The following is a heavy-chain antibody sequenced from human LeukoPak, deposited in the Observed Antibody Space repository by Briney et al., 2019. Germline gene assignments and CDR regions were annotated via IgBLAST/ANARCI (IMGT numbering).Heavy chain of an antibody. J-gene: IGHJ4*02. CDR2: IYYSGST. D-gene: IGHD5-24*01. V-gene: IGHV4-39*07. Sequence: NPSETLSLTCTVSGGSISSSTYYWGWIRQPPGKGLEWIGSIYYSGSTYYNPSLKSRVTISVDTSKNQFSLKLSSVTAADTAVYSCARGPRWLQDYFNYWGQGTLVTVSS. CDR1: GGSISSSTYY. CDR3: ARGPRWLQDYFNY.